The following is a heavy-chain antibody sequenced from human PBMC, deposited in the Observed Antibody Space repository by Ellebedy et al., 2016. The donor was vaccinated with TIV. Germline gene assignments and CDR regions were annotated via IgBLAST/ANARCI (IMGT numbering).Heavy chain of an antibody. CDR3: AAGRNY. CDR1: GFPFSSYA. Sequence: GESLKISCAASGFPFSSYAMSWVRQAPGKGPEWVSSISGGGGTIYYADSVKGRFTISRDNSKNTVSLQMNSLRVDDTAVYSCAAGRNYWGQGTQVTVSS. J-gene: IGHJ4*02. CDR2: ISGGGGTI. V-gene: IGHV3-23*01. D-gene: IGHD6-13*01.